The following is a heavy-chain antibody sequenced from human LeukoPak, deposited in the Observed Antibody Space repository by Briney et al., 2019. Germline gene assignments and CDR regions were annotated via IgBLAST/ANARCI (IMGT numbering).Heavy chain of an antibody. CDR3: AKDASGYDYYFDY. D-gene: IGHD5-12*01. CDR1: GLTFSSYA. CDR2: ISGSGSST. Sequence: LGGSLRLSCAASGLTFSSYAMSWVRRAPGKGLEWVSAISGSGSSTYYADSVKGRFTISRDNSKNTLYLQMNSLRAEDTAVYYCAKDASGYDYYFDYWGQGTLVTVSS. J-gene: IGHJ4*02. V-gene: IGHV3-23*01.